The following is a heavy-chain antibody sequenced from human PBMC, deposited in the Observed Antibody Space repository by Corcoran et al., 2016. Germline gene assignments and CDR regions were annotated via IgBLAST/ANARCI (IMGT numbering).Heavy chain of an antibody. CDR3: ARDSRRFLENNWFDP. D-gene: IGHD3-3*01. CDR2: IYYSGST. J-gene: IGHJ5*02. CDR1: GGSISSSSYY. V-gene: IGHV4-39*07. Sequence: QLQLQESGPGLVKPSETLSLTCTVSGGSISSSSYYWGWIRQPPGKGLEWIGSIYYSGSTYYNPSLKSRVTISVDTSKNQFSLKLSSVTAADTAVYYCARDSRRFLENNWFDPWGQGTLVTVSS.